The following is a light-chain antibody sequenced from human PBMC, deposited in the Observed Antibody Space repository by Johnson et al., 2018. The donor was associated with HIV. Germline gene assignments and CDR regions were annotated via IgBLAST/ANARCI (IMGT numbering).Light chain of an antibody. J-gene: IGLJ1*01. Sequence: QSVLTQPPSVSAAPGQRVTISCSGARSTFGNSYISWYQLLPGSPPKLLVFKNNERPSGIPDRFSGSNSGTSATLDITGLQTGDEADYYCATWDTSLSTGGVFGTGTKVTVL. CDR3: ATWDTSLSTGGV. CDR1: RSTFGNSY. V-gene: IGLV1-51*02. CDR2: KNN.